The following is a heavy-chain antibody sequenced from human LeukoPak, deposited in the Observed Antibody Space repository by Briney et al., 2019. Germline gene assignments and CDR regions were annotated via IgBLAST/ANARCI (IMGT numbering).Heavy chain of an antibody. CDR1: GGSISSYY. J-gene: IGHJ4*02. V-gene: IGHV4-59*01. D-gene: IGHD6-13*01. CDR2: IYYSGST. Sequence: SETLSLTCTVSGGSISSYYWSWIRQPPGKGLEWIGYIYYSGSTNYNPSLKSRVAISVDTSKNQFSLKLSSVTAADTAVYYCARGIAAAGKDYRGQGTLATVSS. CDR3: ARGIAAAGKDY.